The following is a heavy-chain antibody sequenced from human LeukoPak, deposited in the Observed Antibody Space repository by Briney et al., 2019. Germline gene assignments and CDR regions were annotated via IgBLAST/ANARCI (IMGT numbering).Heavy chain of an antibody. CDR3: AKDRLGGPYFFHY. Sequence: PGGSLRLSCAASGFTFDDYGMHWVRQAPGKGLEWVAFNRYDGSNKYYADSVKGRFTISRDNSKNTLYLQINSLRAEDTAVYFCAKDRLGGPYFFHYWGQGTLVTVSS. CDR1: GFTFDDYG. D-gene: IGHD3-16*01. CDR2: NRYDGSNK. V-gene: IGHV3-30*02. J-gene: IGHJ4*02.